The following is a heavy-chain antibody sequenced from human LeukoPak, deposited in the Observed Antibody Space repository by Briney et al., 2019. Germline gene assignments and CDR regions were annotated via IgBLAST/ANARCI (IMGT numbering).Heavy chain of an antibody. V-gene: IGHV4-39*07. CDR3: ARATFRRIGFDP. Sequence: ASETLSLTCTVSGGSISSSSYYWGWIRQPPGKGLEWIGSIYYSGSTYYNPSLKSRVTISVDTSKNQFSLKLSSVTAADTAVYYCARATFRRIGFDPWGQGTLVTVSS. J-gene: IGHJ5*02. CDR1: GGSISSSSYY. CDR2: IYYSGST. D-gene: IGHD2-15*01.